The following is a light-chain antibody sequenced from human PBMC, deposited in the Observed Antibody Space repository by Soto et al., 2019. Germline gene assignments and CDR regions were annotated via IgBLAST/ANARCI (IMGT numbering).Light chain of an antibody. J-gene: IGKJ1*01. V-gene: IGKV3-15*01. CDR1: QSVSSD. CDR2: GAS. Sequence: EIVITQSPATLSVSPGERDTLPCRASQSVSSDLAWYHQKPGQAPRLLIHGASTRATGIPARFSGSGSGTEFTLTINRLQSEDFEVYYCQQYNNWPRTFGQGTKVDI. CDR3: QQYNNWPRT.